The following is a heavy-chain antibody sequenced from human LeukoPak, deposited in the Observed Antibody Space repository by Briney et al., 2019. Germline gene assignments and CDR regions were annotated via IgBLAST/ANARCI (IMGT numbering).Heavy chain of an antibody. CDR3: VAAGTFDY. CDR1: GFTFSTYW. V-gene: IGHV3-74*01. Sequence: PGGSLRLSCVVSGFTFSTYWMYWVRQAPGKGLVRVSRINTDGSTTNYADSVKGRFTISRDNTKNTLYLQMNTLRAEDTAVYYCVAAGTFDYWGQGALVTVSS. CDR2: INTDGSTT. J-gene: IGHJ4*02. D-gene: IGHD6-13*01.